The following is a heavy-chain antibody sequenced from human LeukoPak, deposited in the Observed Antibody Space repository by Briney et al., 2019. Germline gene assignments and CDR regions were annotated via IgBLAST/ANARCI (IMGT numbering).Heavy chain of an antibody. V-gene: IGHV1-18*04. CDR2: ISAYNGNT. D-gene: IGHD3-9*01. CDR1: GYTFTSYG. J-gene: IGHJ6*04. Sequence: ASVKVSCKASGYTFTSYGISWVRQAPGQGLEWMGWISAYNGNTNYAQKLQGRVTMTTDASTSTAYMEPRSLRSDDTAVYYCARDSLLRYFDWFPLGMDVWGKGTTVTVSS. CDR3: ARDSLLRYFDWFPLGMDV.